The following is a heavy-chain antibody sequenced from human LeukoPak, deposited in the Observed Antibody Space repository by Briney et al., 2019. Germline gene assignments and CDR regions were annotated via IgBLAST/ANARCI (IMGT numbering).Heavy chain of an antibody. D-gene: IGHD3-16*01. Sequence: GGSLRLSCAASGFTFSSYGMHWVRQAPGKGLEWVAVIWYDGSNKYYADSVKGRFTISRDNSKNTLYLQMNSLRAEDTAAYYCAREAVLEDYFDYWGQGTLVTVSS. CDR2: IWYDGSNK. CDR3: AREAVLEDYFDY. CDR1: GFTFSSYG. V-gene: IGHV3-33*01. J-gene: IGHJ4*02.